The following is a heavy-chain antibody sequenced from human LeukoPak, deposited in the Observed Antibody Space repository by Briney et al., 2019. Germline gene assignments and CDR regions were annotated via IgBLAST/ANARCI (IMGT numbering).Heavy chain of an antibody. V-gene: IGHV5-51*01. CDR2: IYPGDSDT. CDR3: ARRGYSFEWFDP. D-gene: IGHD5-18*01. Sequence: GESLKISCKGSGYSFSTYWIGWVRQMPGRGPEWMGTIYPGDSDTRYSPAFQGQVTISADKSISTAYLQWRSLKASDSAMYYCARRGYSFEWFDPWGQGTLVIVSS. CDR1: GYSFSTYW. J-gene: IGHJ5*02.